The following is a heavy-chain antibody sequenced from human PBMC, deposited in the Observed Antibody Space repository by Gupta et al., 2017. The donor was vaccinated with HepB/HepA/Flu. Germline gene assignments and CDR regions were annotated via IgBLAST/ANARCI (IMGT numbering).Heavy chain of an antibody. CDR1: GSTFSSYW. CDR3: AREPSYDLWISYGTYSYYYYMDV. J-gene: IGHJ6*03. V-gene: IGHV3-7*01. Sequence: EVQLVEFGGGLVQPGGSLSLSCAASGSTFSSYWMTWVRQAPGKGLEWVANIKEDGSEKYYVDSVKGRFTISRDNAKNSLYLQMNSLRADDTAVYYCAREPSYDLWISYGTYSYYYYMDVWGKGTTVTVFS. CDR2: IKEDGSEK. D-gene: IGHD3-3*01.